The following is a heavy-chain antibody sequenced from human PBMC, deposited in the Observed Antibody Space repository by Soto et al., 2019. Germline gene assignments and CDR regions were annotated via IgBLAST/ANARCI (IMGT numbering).Heavy chain of an antibody. CDR1: GFTFRDYY. Sequence: QVQLVESGGGLVKPGGSLRLSCAASGFTFRDYYMTWIRQTPGKGLEWVSYIHSSGSTIYYADSVKGRFTISRDNAKNSLYLQMNSQRAEDTAVYYCARAVNWNEFDPWGQGTLVIVAS. CDR2: IHSSGSTI. D-gene: IGHD1-1*01. J-gene: IGHJ5*02. CDR3: ARAVNWNEFDP. V-gene: IGHV3-11*01.